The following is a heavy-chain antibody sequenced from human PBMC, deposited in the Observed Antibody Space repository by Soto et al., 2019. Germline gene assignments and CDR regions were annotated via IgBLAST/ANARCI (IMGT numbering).Heavy chain of an antibody. J-gene: IGHJ6*02. Sequence: QVQLVQSRGEVKKPGASVKVSCKTSGYSFTTYGISWVRQAPGQGLEWMGWISGYNGNTNYAQKLKGRLTMTTDTSTTTAYKELRSLTSDDTAVYYCAREGPPPSYYYYGMDVWGQGSTVTVSS. CDR1: GYSFTTYG. V-gene: IGHV1-18*01. CDR3: AREGPPPSYYYYGMDV. CDR2: ISGYNGNT.